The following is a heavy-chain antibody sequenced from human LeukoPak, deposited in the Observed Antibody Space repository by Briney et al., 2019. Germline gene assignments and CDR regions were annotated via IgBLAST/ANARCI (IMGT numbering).Heavy chain of an antibody. V-gene: IGHV3-9*01. D-gene: IGHD6-19*01. Sequence: GGPLRLSCAASGFTFDDYAMHWVRQAPGKGLEWVSGISWNSGSIGYADSVKGRFTISRDNAKNSLYLQMNSLRAEDTALYYCAKEHSSGWYFDYWGQGTLVTVSS. J-gene: IGHJ4*02. CDR3: AKEHSSGWYFDY. CDR1: GFTFDDYA. CDR2: ISWNSGSI.